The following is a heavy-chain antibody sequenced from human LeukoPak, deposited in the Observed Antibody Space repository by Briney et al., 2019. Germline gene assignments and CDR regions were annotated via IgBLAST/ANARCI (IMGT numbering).Heavy chain of an antibody. CDR3: ARACGVSSRGFGITMVRGPLGY. D-gene: IGHD3-10*01. Sequence: GASVTVSCEASGYTFTSYYMHWVRQAPGQGLEWMGIINPSGGSTSYAQRFQGRVTMTRDTSTSTVYMELSSLRSEDTAVYYCARACGVSSRGFGITMVRGPLGYWGQGTLVTVSS. J-gene: IGHJ4*02. CDR1: GYTFTSYY. V-gene: IGHV1-46*01. CDR2: INPSGGST.